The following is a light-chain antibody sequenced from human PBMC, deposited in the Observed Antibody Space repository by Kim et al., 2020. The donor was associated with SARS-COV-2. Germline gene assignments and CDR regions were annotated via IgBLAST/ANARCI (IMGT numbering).Light chain of an antibody. CDR3: VVALLTHLGT. CDR2: LGS. CDR1: QSLLHSNRYNY. V-gene: IGKV2-28*01. Sequence: DIVMTQSPLSLPVTPGEPASISCRSSQSLLHSNRYNYLDWYLQKPDQSPQLLIYLGSNRTSGLPDSFSGSGSVTDFTLRISRVEAEYVGVYYCVVALLTHLGTFGHGTKVDIK. J-gene: IGKJ1*01.